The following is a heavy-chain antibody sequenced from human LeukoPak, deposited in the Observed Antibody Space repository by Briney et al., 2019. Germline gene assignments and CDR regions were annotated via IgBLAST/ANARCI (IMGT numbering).Heavy chain of an antibody. J-gene: IGHJ4*02. Sequence: GGSLRLSCAASGFTFSSYVMSWVRQAPGKGLEWVSAISGSGGSTYYADSVKGRFTISRDNSKNTLYLQMNSLRAEDTAVYYCAKDLRFLEWLLYTPFDYWGQGTLVTVSS. CDR1: GFTFSSYV. D-gene: IGHD3-3*01. CDR2: ISGSGGST. CDR3: AKDLRFLEWLLYTPFDY. V-gene: IGHV3-23*01.